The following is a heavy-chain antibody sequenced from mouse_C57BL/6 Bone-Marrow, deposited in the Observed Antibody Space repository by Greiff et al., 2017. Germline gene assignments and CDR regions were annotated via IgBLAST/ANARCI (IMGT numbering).Heavy chain of an antibody. CDR2: ISDGGSYT. CDR3: ARGGYEFAY. V-gene: IGHV5-4*03. Sequence: EVKLVESGGGLVKPGGSLKLSCAASGFTFSSYAMSWVRQTPEKRLEWVATISDGGSYTYYPDNVKGRFTISRDNAKNNLYLQMSHLKSEDTAMYYCARGGYEFAYWGQGTLVTVSA. J-gene: IGHJ3*01. D-gene: IGHD2-3*01. CDR1: GFTFSSYA.